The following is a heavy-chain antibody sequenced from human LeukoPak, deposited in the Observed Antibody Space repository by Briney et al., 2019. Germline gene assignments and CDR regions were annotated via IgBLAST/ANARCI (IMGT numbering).Heavy chain of an antibody. J-gene: IGHJ4*02. D-gene: IGHD3-10*01. CDR1: GYTFTGYY. CDR3: ARDMVTMVRGVNQLGY. Sequence: GASVKVSCKASGYTFTGYYMHWVRQAPGQGLEWMGWINPNSGGTNYAQKFQGRVTMTRDTSISTAYMELSRLRSDDTAVYYCARDMVTMVRGVNQLGYWGQGTLVTVSS. CDR2: INPNSGGT. V-gene: IGHV1-2*02.